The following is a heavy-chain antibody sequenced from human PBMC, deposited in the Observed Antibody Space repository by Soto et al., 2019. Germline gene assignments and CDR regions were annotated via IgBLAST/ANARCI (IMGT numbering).Heavy chain of an antibody. Sequence: EVQLMESGGGLVQPGGSLRLSCAASGFTVSSNYMSWVRQAPGKGLEWVSVLYSGGSTYYADSVKGRFTISRDNSKNTLYLQMNSLRAEDTAVYYCARDMVRGLYPEYFQHWGQGTLVTVSS. D-gene: IGHD3-10*01. CDR1: GFTVSSNY. CDR2: LYSGGST. V-gene: IGHV3-66*01. J-gene: IGHJ1*01. CDR3: ARDMVRGLYPEYFQH.